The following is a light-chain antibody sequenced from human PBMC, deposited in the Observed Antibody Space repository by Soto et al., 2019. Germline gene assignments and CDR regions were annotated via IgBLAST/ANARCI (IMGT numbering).Light chain of an antibody. CDR3: SSYTSASALV. Sequence: QSALTQPASVSGSPGQSITISCTGTSSDVGGFLYVSWYQQHPGKAPKLMIYEVSNRPSGVSNRFSGLKSGNTASLTISGLQAEDEADYYCSSYTSASALVVGGGTKLTVL. CDR2: EVS. J-gene: IGLJ3*02. CDR1: SSDVGGFLY. V-gene: IGLV2-14*01.